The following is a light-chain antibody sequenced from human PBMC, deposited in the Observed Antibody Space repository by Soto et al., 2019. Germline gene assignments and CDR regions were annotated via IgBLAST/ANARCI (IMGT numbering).Light chain of an antibody. CDR3: SSYTISDTPGV. Sequence: QSVLTQPASVSGSPGQSITISCTGTSSDVGGYNYVSWYQQHPGKAPKLIIFGVSGRPSGVSPRFSGSKSGNTASLTISGLQAEDEADYYCSSYTISDTPGVFGGGTKLTV. V-gene: IGLV2-14*03. CDR1: SSDVGGYNY. CDR2: GVS. J-gene: IGLJ3*02.